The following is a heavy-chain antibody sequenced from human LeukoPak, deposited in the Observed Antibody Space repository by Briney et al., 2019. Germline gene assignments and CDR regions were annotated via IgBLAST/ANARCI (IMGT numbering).Heavy chain of an antibody. CDR1: GGSFSGYY. D-gene: IGHD3-22*01. Sequence: SETLSLTCAVYGGSFSGYYWSWIRQPPGKGLEWIGEINHSRSTNYNPSLKSRVTISVDTSKNQFSLKLSSVTAADTAVYYCASGYYYDSSGYPNYWGQGTLVTVSS. V-gene: IGHV4-34*01. J-gene: IGHJ4*02. CDR3: ASGYYYDSSGYPNY. CDR2: INHSRST.